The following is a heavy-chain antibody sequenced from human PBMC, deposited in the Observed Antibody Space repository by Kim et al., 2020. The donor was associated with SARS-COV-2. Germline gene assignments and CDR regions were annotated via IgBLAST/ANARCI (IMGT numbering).Heavy chain of an antibody. CDR3: ARTDY. Sequence: KQEGSENYYVDSGKGRFTISRDNVKNALYLQMNNLRAEDTAVYYCARTDYWGQGTLVTVSS. CDR2: KQEGSEN. V-gene: IGHV3-7*04. J-gene: IGHJ4*02.